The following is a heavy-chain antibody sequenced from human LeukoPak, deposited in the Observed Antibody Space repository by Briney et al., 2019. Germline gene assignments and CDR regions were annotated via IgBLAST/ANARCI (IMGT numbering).Heavy chain of an antibody. CDR2: ISGSGSSV. CDR1: GFTFSSYE. CDR3: ASFSDY. J-gene: IGHJ4*02. V-gene: IGHV3-48*03. Sequence: GGSLRLSCAASGFTFSSYEMTWDRQAPGRGLEWVSYISGSGSSVSYADSVKGRFTISRDNAKNSLYLQMNNLRAEDTAVYYCASFSDYWGQGALVTVSA.